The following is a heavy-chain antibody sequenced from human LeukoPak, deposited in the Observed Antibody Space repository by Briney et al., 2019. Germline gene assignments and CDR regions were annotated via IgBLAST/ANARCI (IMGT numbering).Heavy chain of an antibody. J-gene: IGHJ3*01. CDR2: ISWDSGSQ. CDR3: IKDMGFDLLKDAFHV. CDR1: GFSLDDYA. D-gene: IGHD3-9*01. Sequence: PGRSLRLSCVGPGFSLDDYAMHWVRQVPGKGLEWVSSISWDSGSQAYADSVRGRFTISRDNAKNSLYLQMNSLRPEDTAFYYCIKDMGFDLLKDAFHVWGQGTLVTVSS. V-gene: IGHV3-9*01.